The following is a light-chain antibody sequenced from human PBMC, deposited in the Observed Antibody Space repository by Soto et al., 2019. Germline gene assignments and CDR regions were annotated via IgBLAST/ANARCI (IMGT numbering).Light chain of an antibody. Sequence: QAVVTQPPSASGTPGQRVTISCSGSSSNIGSNTVNWYQQLPGTAPKLLIFSNSRRPSGVPDRFSGSKSGTSASLAIRGLQSEDEADYYCAAWDDSLNVVFGGGTKLTVL. CDR3: AAWDDSLNVV. J-gene: IGLJ2*01. CDR1: SSNIGSNT. V-gene: IGLV1-44*01. CDR2: SNS.